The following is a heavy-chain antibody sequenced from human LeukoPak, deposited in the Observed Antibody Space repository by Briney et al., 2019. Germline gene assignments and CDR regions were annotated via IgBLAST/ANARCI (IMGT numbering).Heavy chain of an antibody. J-gene: IGHJ4*02. D-gene: IGHD4-11*01. CDR1: GFTVSSNY. CDR2: IYSGGST. Sequence: GGSLRLSCAASGFTVSSNYMSWVRQAPGKGLEWVSLIYSGGSTNYADSVKGRFTISRDNSKNTLYLQMNSLRVEDTAVYYCARGGITVTTFRWFDYWGQGTRVTVSS. V-gene: IGHV3-66*01. CDR3: ARGGITVTTFRWFDY.